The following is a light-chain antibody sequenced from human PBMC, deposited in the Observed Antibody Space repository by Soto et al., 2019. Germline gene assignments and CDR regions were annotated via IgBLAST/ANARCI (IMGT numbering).Light chain of an antibody. CDR1: SSDVGKYDY. Sequence: QSVLTQPPSASGSPGQSVTISCTGTSSDVGKYDYVSWFQHHPGKAPRLIIYEVVQRPSGVPDRFSGSKSGNTASLTVSGLQAADEADYFCKSYAGSNTYVFGSGTKVTVL. V-gene: IGLV2-8*01. CDR2: EVV. J-gene: IGLJ1*01. CDR3: KSYAGSNTYV.